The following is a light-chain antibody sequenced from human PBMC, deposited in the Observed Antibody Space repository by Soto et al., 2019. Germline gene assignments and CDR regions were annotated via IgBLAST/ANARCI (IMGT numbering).Light chain of an antibody. V-gene: IGLV2-14*01. CDR2: EVN. J-gene: IGLJ3*02. Sequence: QSVLTQPASVSGSPGQSITISCTGTSDYVGAYDYVSWYQQHPGKAPKLMVYEVNRRPSGISNRFSGSKSGNTASLTISGLQAEDEADYYCCSYASSATRVFGGGTKLTVL. CDR3: CSYASSATRV. CDR1: SDYVGAYDY.